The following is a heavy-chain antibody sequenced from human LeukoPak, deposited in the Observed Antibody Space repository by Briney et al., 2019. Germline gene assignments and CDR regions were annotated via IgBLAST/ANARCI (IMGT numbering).Heavy chain of an antibody. CDR2: INPNSGDT. Sequence: ASVKVSCKASGYTFTAYYMHWVRQAPGQGLEWMGWINPNSGDTNYAQNFQGRVTMTRDTSISTAYMELSRLRSVGTAVYYCARALLVGATVDYWGQGTLVTVSS. J-gene: IGHJ4*02. CDR1: GYTFTAYY. CDR3: ARALLVGATVDY. V-gene: IGHV1-2*02. D-gene: IGHD1-26*01.